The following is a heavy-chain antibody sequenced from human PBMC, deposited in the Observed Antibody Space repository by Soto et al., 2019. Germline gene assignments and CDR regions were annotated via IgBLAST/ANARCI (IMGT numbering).Heavy chain of an antibody. CDR2: LYSGGDT. D-gene: IGHD5-12*01. V-gene: IGHV3-53*01. CDR1: GFTVSSNY. J-gene: IGHJ5*02. Sequence: EVRLVESGGGLIQPGGSLRLSCAASGFTVSSNYMSWVRQAPGKGLEWVSVLYSGGDTYYADSVKGGFTISRDNSSTTMFLPRTTARVAGTAVYYRASEAHSGYDAYDRTRWFGLWGQGTLVTVCS. CDR3: ASEAHSGYDAYDRTRWFGL.